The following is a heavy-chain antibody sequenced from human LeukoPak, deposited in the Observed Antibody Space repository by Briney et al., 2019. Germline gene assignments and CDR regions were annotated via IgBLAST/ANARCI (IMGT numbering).Heavy chain of an antibody. V-gene: IGHV3-30*02. CDR3: AKEGGYCSSTSCYWGNYFDY. CDR1: GFSFSSYG. D-gene: IGHD2-2*01. CDR2: IRYDGSNK. Sequence: GGSLRLSCAASGFSFSSYGMHWVRQAPGKGLEWVAFIRYDGSNKYYADSVKGRFTISRDNSKNTLYLQMNSLRAEDTAVYYCAKEGGYCSSTSCYWGNYFDYWGQGTLVTVSS. J-gene: IGHJ4*02.